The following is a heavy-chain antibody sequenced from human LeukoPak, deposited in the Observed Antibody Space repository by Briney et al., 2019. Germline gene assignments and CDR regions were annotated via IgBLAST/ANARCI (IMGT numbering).Heavy chain of an antibody. CDR3: GKDQNVAAAGVPYDY. CDR2: ITGSGGNT. Sequence: GGSLRLSCAASGFTFNNYAMSWVRRAPGKGLEWVSAITGSGGNTYYADSVKGRFTISRDNSKDTLYLQMSSLRAEDTAVYYCGKDQNVAAAGVPYDYWGQGTLVTVSS. D-gene: IGHD6-13*01. CDR1: GFTFNNYA. J-gene: IGHJ4*02. V-gene: IGHV3-23*01.